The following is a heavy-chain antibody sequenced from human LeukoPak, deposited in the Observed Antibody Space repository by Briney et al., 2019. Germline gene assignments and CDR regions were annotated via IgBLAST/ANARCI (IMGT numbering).Heavy chain of an antibody. J-gene: IGHJ4*02. CDR3: ARVTALRVVGLTYVDQ. Sequence: SETLSLTCNVSGGSISSIRDDWGWIRQPPGKVLAWLGSIYYSGTTFHNPSLESRVTISVDTSKNQFSLKLSSVTAADTAVYYCARVTALRVVGLTYVDQWGQGTLVTVSS. D-gene: IGHD3-22*01. V-gene: IGHV4-39*07. CDR1: GGSISSIRDD. CDR2: IYYSGTT.